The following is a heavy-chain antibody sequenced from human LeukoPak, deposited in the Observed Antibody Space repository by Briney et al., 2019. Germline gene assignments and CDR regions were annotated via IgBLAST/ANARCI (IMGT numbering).Heavy chain of an antibody. D-gene: IGHD1-1*01. CDR1: GFTFSSYS. CDR3: ARDRRRGFDY. CDR2: ISSSSSYI. V-gene: IGHV3-21*01. Sequence: GGSLRLSCAASGFTFSSYSMNWVRQAPGKGLEWVSSISSSSSYIYYADSVKGRFTISGDNAKNSLYLQMNSLRAEDTAVYYCARDRRRGFDYWGQGTLVTVSS. J-gene: IGHJ4*02.